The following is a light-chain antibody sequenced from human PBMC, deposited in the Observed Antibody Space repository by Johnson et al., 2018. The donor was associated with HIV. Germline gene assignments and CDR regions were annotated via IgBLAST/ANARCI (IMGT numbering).Light chain of an antibody. J-gene: IGLJ1*01. CDR1: SSNIGNNY. CDR3: GTLDSSLTTSYV. Sequence: QSVLTQPPSVSAAPGQKVTISCSGSSSNIGNNYVSWYQQLPGTAPKLLIYYNNKRPSGIPDRFSGSKSGTSATLGITGLQTGDEADYYCGTLDSSLTTSYVFGTGTKFIVL. CDR2: YNN. V-gene: IGLV1-51*01.